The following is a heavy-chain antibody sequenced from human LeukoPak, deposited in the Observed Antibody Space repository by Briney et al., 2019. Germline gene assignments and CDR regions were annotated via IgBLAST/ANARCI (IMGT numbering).Heavy chain of an antibody. J-gene: IGHJ4*02. CDR3: AKGGPYCSGGSCLSYFDS. CDR1: GFPFSSHG. Sequence: GRSLRLSCGASGFPFSSHGMHWVRQAPGKGLEWVAVISYDGSNKYYADSVKGRFTISRDNSKNTLYLQVNSLRAEDTAVYYCAKGGPYCSGGSCLSYFDSWGQGTLVTVSS. V-gene: IGHV3-30*18. CDR2: ISYDGSNK. D-gene: IGHD2-15*01.